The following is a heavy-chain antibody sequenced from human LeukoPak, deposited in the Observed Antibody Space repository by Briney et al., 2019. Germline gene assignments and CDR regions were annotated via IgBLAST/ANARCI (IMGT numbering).Heavy chain of an antibody. D-gene: IGHD6-13*01. CDR1: AFTFSSYS. J-gene: IGHJ3*02. V-gene: IGHV3-48*02. CDR2: ISSSSGTI. Sequence: PGGSLRLSCAASAFTFSSYSLNWVRQAPGKGLEWVSYISSSSGTIYYTDSVKGRFTISRDNAKNSLYLQMNSLRDGDTAVYYCAKGLSAAADDAFDIWGQGTMVTVSS. CDR3: AKGLSAAADDAFDI.